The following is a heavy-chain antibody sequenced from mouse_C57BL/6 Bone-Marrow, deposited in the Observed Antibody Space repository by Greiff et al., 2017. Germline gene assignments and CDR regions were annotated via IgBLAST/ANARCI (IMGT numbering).Heavy chain of an antibody. J-gene: IGHJ3*01. CDR1: GYTFTSYD. CDR2: IYPRDGST. D-gene: IGHD2-3*01. CDR3: ARVLYDGSFAY. V-gene: IGHV1-85*01. Sequence: LVESGPELVKPGASVKLSCKASGYTFTSYDINWVKQRPGQGLEWIGWIYPRDGSTKYNEKFKGKATLTVDTSSSTAYMELHSLTSEDSAVYFCARVLYDGSFAYWGQGTLVTVSA.